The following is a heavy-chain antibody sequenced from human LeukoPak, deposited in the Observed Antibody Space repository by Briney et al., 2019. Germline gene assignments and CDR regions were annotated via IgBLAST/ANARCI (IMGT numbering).Heavy chain of an antibody. J-gene: IGHJ4*02. Sequence: PGGSLRLPCAASGFTFSKYDMHWVRQAPGKGLEWVAFIWSDGSNKYYADSVKGRFTISRDNSKNTLYLQMNSLRAEDTAVYYCAKSLSSRGLIIPKTSRYFDYWGQGTLVTVSS. CDR3: AKSLSSRGLIIPKTSRYFDY. D-gene: IGHD3-10*01. CDR2: IWSDGSNK. V-gene: IGHV3-30*02. CDR1: GFTFSKYD.